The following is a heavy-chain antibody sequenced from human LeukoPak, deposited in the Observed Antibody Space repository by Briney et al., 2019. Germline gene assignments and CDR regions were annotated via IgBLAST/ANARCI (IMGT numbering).Heavy chain of an antibody. CDR2: INPNSGGT. Sequence: GASVKVSCKASGYTFTGYYMHWVRQAPGQGLEWMGWINPNSGGTNYAQKFQGRVTMTRDTSISTAYMELSRLRSDDTAVYYCARAYDFWSGYYTLDWFDPWGQGTLVTVSS. J-gene: IGHJ5*02. V-gene: IGHV1-2*02. CDR1: GYTFTGYY. D-gene: IGHD3-3*01. CDR3: ARAYDFWSGYYTLDWFDP.